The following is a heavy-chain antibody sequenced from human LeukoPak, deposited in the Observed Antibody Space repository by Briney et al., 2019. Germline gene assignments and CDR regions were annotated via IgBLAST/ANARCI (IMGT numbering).Heavy chain of an antibody. CDR3: ARDELYYYDSSGYYLHY. Sequence: SETLSLTCTVSGGSISSGSYYWSWIRQPAGKGLEWIGRIYTSGSTNYNPSLKSRVTISVDTSKNQFSLKLSSATAADTAVYYCARDELYYYDSSGYYLHYWGQGTLVTVSS. V-gene: IGHV4-61*02. CDR2: IYTSGST. CDR1: GGSISSGSYY. J-gene: IGHJ4*02. D-gene: IGHD3-22*01.